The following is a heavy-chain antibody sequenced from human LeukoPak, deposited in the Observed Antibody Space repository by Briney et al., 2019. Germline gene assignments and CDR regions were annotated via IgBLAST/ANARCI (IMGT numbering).Heavy chain of an antibody. CDR2: INPNSGGT. V-gene: IGHV1-2*02. CDR1: GYTFTSYA. D-gene: IGHD5-12*01. CDR3: ARGSAFSRGYSGYDYSPVDY. Sequence: GASVKVSCKASGYTFTSYAMNWVRQAPGQGLEWMGWINPNSGGTNYAQKFQGRVTMTRDTSISTAYMELSRLRSDDTAVYYCARGSAFSRGYSGYDYSPVDYWGQGTLVTVSS. J-gene: IGHJ4*02.